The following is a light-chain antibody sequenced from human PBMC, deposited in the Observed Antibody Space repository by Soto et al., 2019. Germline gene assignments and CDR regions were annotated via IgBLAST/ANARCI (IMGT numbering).Light chain of an antibody. CDR1: LFIANH. V-gene: IGKV3-15*01. Sequence: MVVPQSPATLSVSTGERVTFSCKASLFIANHLAWYQHKPGQSPRLLIHAASTGAPGVPARFSGSGSGTDFTLTISSLQSEDFAVYYCQQDDNWPWTFGQGTKVDIK. J-gene: IGKJ1*01. CDR3: QQDDNWPWT. CDR2: AAS.